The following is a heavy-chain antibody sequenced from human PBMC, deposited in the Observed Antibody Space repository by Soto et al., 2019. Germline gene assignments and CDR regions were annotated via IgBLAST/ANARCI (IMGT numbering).Heavy chain of an antibody. CDR1: GGTFGNYA. D-gene: IGHD3-10*01. Sequence: QLQLVQSGTEVKKPGSSVTVSCKASGGTFGNYAINWLRQAPGQGLQWMGDISPMFHKANYEQTFQGRVSITADKPTNTVYRELSSLRSKDPPLYHCAREVGVPTPAFGAWGKGPRATVSS. CDR2: ISPMFHKA. J-gene: IGHJ5*02. V-gene: IGHV1-69*06. CDR3: AREVGVPTPAFGA.